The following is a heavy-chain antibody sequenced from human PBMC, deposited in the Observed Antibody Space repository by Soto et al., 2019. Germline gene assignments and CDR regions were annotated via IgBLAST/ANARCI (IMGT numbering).Heavy chain of an antibody. CDR3: AKDSYSYGYGRGAYYYYMDV. D-gene: IGHD5-18*01. CDR1: GGSFSGYY. V-gene: IGHV4-34*01. Sequence: SETLSLTCAVYGGSFSGYYWSWIRQPPGKGLEWIGEINHSGSTNYNPSLKSRVTISVDTSKNQFSLKLSSVTAADTAVYYCAKDSYSYGYGRGAYYYYMDVWGKGTTVTVSS. CDR2: INHSGST. J-gene: IGHJ6*03.